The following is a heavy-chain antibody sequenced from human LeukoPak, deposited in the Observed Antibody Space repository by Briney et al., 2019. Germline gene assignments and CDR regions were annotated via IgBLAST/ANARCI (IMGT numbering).Heavy chain of an antibody. CDR1: GYTFTSYD. D-gene: IGHD1-14*01. Sequence: GASVKVSCKASGYTFTSYDINWVRQATGQGLEWMGWMNPNSGNTGYAQKFQGRVTMTRNTSISTAYMELSSLRSEDTAVYYRARRSIRFYGMDVWGQGTTVTVSS. V-gene: IGHV1-8*01. J-gene: IGHJ6*02. CDR3: ARRSIRFYGMDV. CDR2: MNPNSGNT.